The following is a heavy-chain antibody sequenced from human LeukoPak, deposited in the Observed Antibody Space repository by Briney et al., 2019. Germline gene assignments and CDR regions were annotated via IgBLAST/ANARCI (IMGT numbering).Heavy chain of an antibody. CDR2: IYHSGST. J-gene: IGHJ4*02. CDR1: GYSISSGHY. Sequence: SETLSLTYAVSGYSISSGHYWGWIRQPPGKGLEWIGSIYHSGSTYYNPSLRSRLTISVDTSKNQFSLKLTSVTAADTAVYYCARLFWSGYHYFDYWGQGTLVTVSS. CDR3: ARLFWSGYHYFDY. V-gene: IGHV4-38-2*01. D-gene: IGHD3-3*01.